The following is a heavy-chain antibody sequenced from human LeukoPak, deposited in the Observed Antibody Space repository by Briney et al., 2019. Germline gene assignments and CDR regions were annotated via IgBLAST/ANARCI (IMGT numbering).Heavy chain of an antibody. Sequence: SETLSLTCTVSGGSISSYYWSWIRQPAGKGLEWIGRIYTSGSTNYNPSLKSRVTMSVDTSKNQFSLKLSSVTAADTAVYYCARERRSSWPYHSDYWGQGTLVTVSS. CDR1: GGSISSYY. CDR2: IYTSGST. CDR3: ARERRSSWPYHSDY. D-gene: IGHD6-13*01. V-gene: IGHV4-4*07. J-gene: IGHJ4*02.